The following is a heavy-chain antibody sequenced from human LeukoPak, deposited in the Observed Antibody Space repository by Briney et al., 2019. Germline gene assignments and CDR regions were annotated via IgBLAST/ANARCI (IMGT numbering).Heavy chain of an antibody. CDR1: GGTFSSYA. D-gene: IGHD2-2*01. CDR3: ARDPRYCSSTSCYAGSDY. V-gene: IGHV1-69*05. J-gene: IGHJ4*02. CDR2: IIPIFGTA. Sequence: GASVKVSCKASGGTFSSYAISWVRQAPGQGLEWMGRIIPIFGTANYAQKFQGRVTITTDESTSTAYMELSSLRSEDTAVYYCARDPRYCSSTSCYAGSDYWGQGTLVTVSS.